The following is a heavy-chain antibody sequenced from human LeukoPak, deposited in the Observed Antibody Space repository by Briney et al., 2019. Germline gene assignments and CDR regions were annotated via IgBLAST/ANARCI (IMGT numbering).Heavy chain of an antibody. J-gene: IGHJ4*02. CDR1: GGSISGYY. Sequence: SETLSLTCTVSGGSISGYYWNWVRQPADRGLEWIGRLYSSGDTYYNPSLKSRLTMSVDTSKNQFSLKLGSVTAADTAVYYCARGSSGSTKRYYFDSWGQGALVTVPS. CDR2: LYSSGDT. D-gene: IGHD6-19*01. CDR3: ARGSSGSTKRYYFDS. V-gene: IGHV4-4*07.